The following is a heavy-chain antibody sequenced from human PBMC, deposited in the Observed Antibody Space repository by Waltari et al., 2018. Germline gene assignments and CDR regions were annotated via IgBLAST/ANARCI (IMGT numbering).Heavy chain of an antibody. CDR3: ATGRYGSGTGDYFDY. D-gene: IGHD3-10*01. CDR2: VDAEDGET. V-gene: IGHV1-69-2*01. J-gene: IGHJ4*02. Sequence: EVQLVQSGAEVKKPGATVKISCKASGYTFTDYYMHWVQQAPGKGLEGMGLVDAEDGETIYAWRVQGRVTITADTSTDTAYMERSSLRSEDTAVYYCATGRYGSGTGDYFDYGGQGTLVTVSS. CDR1: GYTFTDYY.